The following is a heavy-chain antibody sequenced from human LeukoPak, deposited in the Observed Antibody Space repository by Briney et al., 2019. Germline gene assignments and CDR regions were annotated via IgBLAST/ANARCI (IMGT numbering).Heavy chain of an antibody. D-gene: IGHD2-15*01. CDR2: IYYSGST. V-gene: IGHV4-59*01. J-gene: IGHJ5*02. CDR3: ARDRGGNLEGNWFDP. CDR1: GGSISSYY. Sequence: PSETLSLTCTVSGGSISSYYWSRIRQPPGKGLEWIGYIYYSGSTNYNPSLKSRVTISVDTSKNQFSLKLSSVTAADTAVYYCARDRGGNLEGNWFDPWGQGTLVTVSS.